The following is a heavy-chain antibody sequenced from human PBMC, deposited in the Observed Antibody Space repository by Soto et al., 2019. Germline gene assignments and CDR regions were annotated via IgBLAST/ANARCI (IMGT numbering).Heavy chain of an antibody. V-gene: IGHV4-59*01. J-gene: IGHJ6*02. Sequence: SETLSLTCTVSGGSISSYYWSWIRQPPGKGLEWIGYIYYSGSTNYNPSLKSRVTISVDTSKNQFSLKLSSVTAADTAVYYCARSGSSWYYSYGMDVWGQGTTVTVSS. D-gene: IGHD6-13*01. CDR3: ARSGSSWYYSYGMDV. CDR2: IYYSGST. CDR1: GGSISSYY.